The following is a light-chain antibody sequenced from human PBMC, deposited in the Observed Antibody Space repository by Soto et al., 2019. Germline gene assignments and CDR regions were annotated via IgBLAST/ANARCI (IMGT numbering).Light chain of an antibody. V-gene: IGKV1-27*01. CDR2: AAS. Sequence: DIQVTQSPPSLSASVGDRVTITCRASRVIDNSLAWYQQVPGKAPKLLIYAASTLQSGVPSRFRGSGSGTSFILTITSLQPEDVATYYCQKYNKAPWIFGQGTKVEV. CDR1: RVIDNS. CDR3: QKYNKAPWI. J-gene: IGKJ1*01.